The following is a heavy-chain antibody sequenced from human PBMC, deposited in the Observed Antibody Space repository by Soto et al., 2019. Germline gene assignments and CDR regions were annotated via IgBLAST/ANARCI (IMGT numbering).Heavy chain of an antibody. CDR3: ARSYYFGTGTGYMDV. D-gene: IGHD3-10*01. Sequence: QVQLVQSGPEVEKPGSSVKVSCKASGGTFSSDTISWVRQAPGQGLEWMGRIIPMLVTANYAQKFQGRVTITADKSTSTAYMELSSLRSEDTAVYFCARSYYFGTGTGYMDVWGKGTMVSVSS. J-gene: IGHJ6*03. CDR1: GGTFSSDT. V-gene: IGHV1-69*08. CDR2: IIPMLVTA.